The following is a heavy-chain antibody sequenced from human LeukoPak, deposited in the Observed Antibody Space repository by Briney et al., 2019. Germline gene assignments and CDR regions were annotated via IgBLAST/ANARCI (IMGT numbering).Heavy chain of an antibody. Sequence: SGGSLRLSCAASGFNFIGYSMTWVRRPPGKGLEWVSSISSADNTYYADSVKGRFTVSRDNAGKSLYLQMDGLRPEDTAVYYCPREGYTYGHGVDFWGQGTLVTVSS. J-gene: IGHJ4*02. V-gene: IGHV3-69-1*01. D-gene: IGHD5-18*01. CDR2: ISSADNT. CDR3: PREGYTYGHGVDF. CDR1: GFNFIGYS.